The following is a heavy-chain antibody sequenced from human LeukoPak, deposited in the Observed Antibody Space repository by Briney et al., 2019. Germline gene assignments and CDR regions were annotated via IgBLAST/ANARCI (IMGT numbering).Heavy chain of an antibody. J-gene: IGHJ4*02. CDR3: ARVPYYDFWSGYSFDY. CDR2: IYHSGST. V-gene: IGHV4-30-2*01. D-gene: IGHD3-3*01. CDR1: GGSISSGGYS. Sequence: SQTLSLTCAVSGGSISSGGYSWSWIRQPPGKGLEWIGYIYHSGSTYYNPSLKSRVTISVDRSKNQFSLKLSSVTAADTAVYYCARVPYYDFWSGYSFDYWGQGTLVTVSS.